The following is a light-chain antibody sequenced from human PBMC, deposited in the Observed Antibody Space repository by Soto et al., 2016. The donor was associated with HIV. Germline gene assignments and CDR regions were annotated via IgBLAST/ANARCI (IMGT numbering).Light chain of an antibody. V-gene: IGKV1-5*03. CDR2: GAS. CDR1: ETIYTW. CDR3: QQPQRHVS. Sequence: DIQMTQSPSTLSASVGTRVNITCRASETIYTWLAWYQHKPGQAPKLLISGASILQKGSPSRFRGSGSGTFFTLNIDDLQAEDVGIYYCQQPQRHVSFGQGTKVE. J-gene: IGKJ2*01.